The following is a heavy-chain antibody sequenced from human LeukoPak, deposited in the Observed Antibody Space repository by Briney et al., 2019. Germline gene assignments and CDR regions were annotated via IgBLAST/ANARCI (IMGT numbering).Heavy chain of an antibody. CDR3: AREPENYDDRSGFDY. Sequence: KPGGSLRLSRAASGFTFSSYFMNWVRQAPGKGLEWVACISNSSSYIYYADSVKGRFTISRDNAKNSLYLQINSLRAEDTAVYYCAREPENYDDRSGFDYWGQGTLVSVSS. V-gene: IGHV3-21*01. D-gene: IGHD3-22*01. CDR1: GFTFSSYF. CDR2: ISNSSSYI. J-gene: IGHJ4*02.